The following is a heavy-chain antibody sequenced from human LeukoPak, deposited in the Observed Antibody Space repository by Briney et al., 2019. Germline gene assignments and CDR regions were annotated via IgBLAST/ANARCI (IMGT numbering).Heavy chain of an antibody. CDR2: INPNSGGT. V-gene: IGHV1-2*02. J-gene: IGHJ4*02. Sequence: ASVKVSCKASGYTFTGYYMHWVRQAPGQGLEWMGWINPNSGGTNYAQKFQGRVTMTSDTSISTAYMELSRLRSDDTAVYYCARGLVVVPAAMAYWGQGTLVTVSS. CDR3: ARGLVVVPAAMAY. CDR1: GYTFTGYY. D-gene: IGHD2-2*01.